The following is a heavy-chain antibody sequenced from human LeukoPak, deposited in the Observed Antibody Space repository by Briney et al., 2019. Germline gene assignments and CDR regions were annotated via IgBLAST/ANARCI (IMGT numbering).Heavy chain of an antibody. CDR3: ARGSSSVTLPGD. D-gene: IGHD2-2*01. Sequence: GESLRLSCAASGFTFSTYAMSWVRLAPGKGLEWVAVIWYDGNNKYYADSVKGRFTISRDNSKNTLYLQMNSLRVEDTAVYYCARGSSSVTLPGDWGQGTLVTVSS. J-gene: IGHJ4*02. CDR2: IWYDGNNK. CDR1: GFTFSTYA. V-gene: IGHV3-33*08.